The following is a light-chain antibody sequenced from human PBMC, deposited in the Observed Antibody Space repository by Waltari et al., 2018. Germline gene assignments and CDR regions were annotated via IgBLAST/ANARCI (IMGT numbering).Light chain of an antibody. CDR2: GAS. CDR3: QQHNNWPLIT. J-gene: IGKJ5*01. V-gene: IGKV3-15*01. Sequence: EIVMTQSPATLSVSQGERVTLSCRASQSINDKLAWYQQKPGQAPRLLIYGASTRATGVPARFSGRGSGTEFTLTISSLQSEDFAVYYCQQHNNWPLITFGQGTRLEI. CDR1: QSINDK.